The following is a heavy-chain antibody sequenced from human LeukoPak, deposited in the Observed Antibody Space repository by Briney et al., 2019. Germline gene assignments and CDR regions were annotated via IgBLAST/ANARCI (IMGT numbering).Heavy chain of an antibody. V-gene: IGHV4-34*01. CDR3: ASLAYDSSGPTLYYFDY. CDR1: GGSFSGYY. CDR2: INHSGST. J-gene: IGHJ4*02. D-gene: IGHD3-22*01. Sequence: PSETLSLTCAVYGGSFSGYYWSWIRQPPGKGLEWIGEINHSGSTNYNPSLKSRVTISVDTSKNQFSLKLSSVTAADTAVYYCASLAYDSSGPTLYYFDYWGQGTLVTVSS.